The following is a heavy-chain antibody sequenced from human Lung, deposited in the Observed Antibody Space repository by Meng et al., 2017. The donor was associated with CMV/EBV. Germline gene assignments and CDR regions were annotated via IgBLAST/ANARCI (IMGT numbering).Heavy chain of an antibody. CDR3: ARSKRNNYYGSGSYSKNYGMDV. Sequence: SETLSLXCAVYGGSFSGYYWSWIRQPPGKGLEWIGEINHSGSTNYNPSLKSRVTISVDTSKNQFSLKLSSVTAADTAVYYCARSKRNNYYGSGSYSKNYGMDVWGQGTTVXVSS. J-gene: IGHJ6*02. CDR1: GGSFSGYY. D-gene: IGHD3-10*01. V-gene: IGHV4-34*01. CDR2: INHSGST.